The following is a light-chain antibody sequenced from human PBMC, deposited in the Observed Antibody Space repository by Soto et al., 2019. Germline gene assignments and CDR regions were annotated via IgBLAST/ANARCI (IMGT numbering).Light chain of an antibody. J-gene: IGKJ1*01. CDR1: QSVGSN. CDR2: GAS. CDR3: QQYSNWPRT. V-gene: IGKV3-15*01. Sequence: EIVMTQSPATLSVSPGERATLSCRASQSVGSNLAWYQQKPGQAPSLLIYGASTRATGIPARFSGSRSGTEFTLTISSLQSEDFAVYSCQQYSNWPRTFGQGTKVEIK.